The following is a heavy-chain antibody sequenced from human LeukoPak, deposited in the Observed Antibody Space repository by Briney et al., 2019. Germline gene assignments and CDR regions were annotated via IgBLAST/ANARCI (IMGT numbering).Heavy chain of an antibody. CDR3: ARDVDDDYYLDV. V-gene: IGHV4-59*01. J-gene: IGHJ6*03. CDR2: INYSGIT. D-gene: IGHD2-15*01. Sequence: SETLSLTCTVSGGSTSNYYWSWIRQSPGKGLEWIGYINYSGITTYNPSLTSRGTISVDTSKNQFSLRLTSVTAADTAVYYCARDVDDDYYLDVWGKGTTVTVSS. CDR1: GGSTSNYY.